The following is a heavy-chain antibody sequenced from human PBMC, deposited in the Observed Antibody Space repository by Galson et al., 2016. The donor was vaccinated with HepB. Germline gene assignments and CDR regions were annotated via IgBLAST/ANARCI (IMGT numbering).Heavy chain of an antibody. CDR2: INDSGST. CDR3: ARVMRYPHYYYAMDV. V-gene: IGHV4-34*01. Sequence: SETLSLTCAVYGGSFSDYYWTWIRQPPGKGLEWIGEINDSGSTTFNPSLRGRVTMSLDTSKRQFYMKVRSVTAADTAVYYCARVMRYPHYYYAMDVWGQGTTVIVSS. D-gene: IGHD2-8*01. CDR1: GGSFSDYY. J-gene: IGHJ6*02.